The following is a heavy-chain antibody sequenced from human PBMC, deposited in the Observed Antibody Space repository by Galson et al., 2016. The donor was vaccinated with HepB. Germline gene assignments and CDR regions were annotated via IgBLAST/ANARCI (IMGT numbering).Heavy chain of an antibody. J-gene: IGHJ4*02. CDR1: GFTFNKYA. D-gene: IGHD6-19*01. CDR3: LAVDDIGWLTLY. CDR2: ITWNSNTI. Sequence: SLRLSCAGSGFTFNKYAMHWVRQAPGKGLEWVSGITWNSNTIGYADSGRGRFTISRDNAKNSLYLQMNSLRSEDTAVYFCLAVDDIGWLTLYWGPGTQVTVSS. V-gene: IGHV3-9*01.